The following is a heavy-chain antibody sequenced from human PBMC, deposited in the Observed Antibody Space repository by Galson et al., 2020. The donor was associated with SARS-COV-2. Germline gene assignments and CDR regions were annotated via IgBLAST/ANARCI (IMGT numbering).Heavy chain of an antibody. V-gene: IGHV3-23*01. CDR1: GFPFSSRA. Sequence: GGSLRLSCAASGFPFSSRAMTWVRQGPGKGPEWVTGISASGANPYYRDSVKGRFTISRDNSKNTVYLQLNSLRVEDTGVDYCVKDQGWLHVSWGPRTLIADSS. CDR2: ISASGANP. D-gene: IGHD5-12*01. J-gene: IGHJ5*02. CDR3: VKDQGWLHVS.